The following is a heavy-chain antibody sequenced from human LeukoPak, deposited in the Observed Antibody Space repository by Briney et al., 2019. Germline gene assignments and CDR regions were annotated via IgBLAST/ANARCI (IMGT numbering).Heavy chain of an antibody. J-gene: IGHJ4*02. CDR2: INPSGDST. CDR1: GYTFTTSY. CDR3: ARDQRSLDD. Sequence: ASVKVSCKASGYTFTTSYIHWVRQAPGQGLEWMGIINPSGDSTRYAQKFQGRVTMTRDTSTSTVYMKLSSLKSEDTAVYYCARDQRSLDDWGQGTLVTVSS. V-gene: IGHV1-46*01.